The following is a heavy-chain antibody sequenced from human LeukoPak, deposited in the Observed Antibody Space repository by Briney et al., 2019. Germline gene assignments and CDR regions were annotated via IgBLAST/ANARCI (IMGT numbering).Heavy chain of an antibody. J-gene: IGHJ4*02. D-gene: IGHD3-22*01. Sequence: ASVKVSCKASGYTFTGYYMHWVRQAPGQGLEWMGWINPNSGGTNYAQKFQGRVTMTRDTSISTAYMELSRLRSDDTAVYYCARASDSSGYYWYYFDYWGQGTLVTVSS. V-gene: IGHV1-2*02. CDR1: GYTFTGYY. CDR2: INPNSGGT. CDR3: ARASDSSGYYWYYFDY.